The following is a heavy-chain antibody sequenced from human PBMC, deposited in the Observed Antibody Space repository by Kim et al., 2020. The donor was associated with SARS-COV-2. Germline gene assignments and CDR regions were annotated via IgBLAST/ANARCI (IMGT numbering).Heavy chain of an antibody. J-gene: IGHJ6*01. CDR3: ARHLFCGAWFNTYYYY. V-gene: IGHV3-48*03. CDR1: GFTFSSYE. Sequence: GGSLRLSCAASGFTFSSYEMNWVRQAPGKGLEWVAYISSSGSTIYYADSVKGRFTISRDNAKYSLFLQMNSLRAEDTAVYYCARHLFCGAWFNTYYYY. D-gene: IGHD3-9*01. CDR2: ISSSGSTI.